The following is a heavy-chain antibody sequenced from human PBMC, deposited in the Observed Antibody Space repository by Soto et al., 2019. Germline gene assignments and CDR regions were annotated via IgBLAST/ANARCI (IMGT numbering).Heavy chain of an antibody. J-gene: IGHJ6*02. CDR1: GFSLSTSGVG. CDR2: IYWNDDK. V-gene: IGHV2-5*01. CDR3: AHRQEYCSGGSCYDYYGMDV. Sequence: SGPTLVNPTQTLTLTCTFSGFSLSTSGVGVGWIRQPPGKALEWLALIYWNDDKRYSPSLKSRLTITKDTSNNQVVLTMTNMDPVDTAIYYCAHRQEYCSGGSCYDYYGMDVWGQGTTVTVSS. D-gene: IGHD2-15*01.